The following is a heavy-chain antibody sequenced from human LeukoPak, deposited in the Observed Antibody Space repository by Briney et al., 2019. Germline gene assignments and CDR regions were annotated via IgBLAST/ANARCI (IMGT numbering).Heavy chain of an antibody. Sequence: PGGSLRLSCAASGFTFRNYWMTWVRQAPGKGLEWVADIKLDGSEKYYVDSVKGRFTISRDNAKNSLYLQMNSLRAEDTAVYYCARVRFLEWLLVDVWGKGTTVTVSS. CDR1: GFTFRNYW. J-gene: IGHJ6*04. CDR2: IKLDGSEK. D-gene: IGHD3-3*01. CDR3: ARVRFLEWLLVDV. V-gene: IGHV3-7*01.